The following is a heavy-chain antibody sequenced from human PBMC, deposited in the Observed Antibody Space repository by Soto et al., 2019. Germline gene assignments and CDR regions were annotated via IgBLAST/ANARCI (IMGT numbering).Heavy chain of an antibody. CDR3: ARAVAVPADFDY. CDR2: INAGNGNT. V-gene: IGHV1-3*05. J-gene: IGHJ4*02. CDR1: GYTFTGYA. D-gene: IGHD6-19*01. Sequence: QVQLVQSGAEEKKPGASVKVSCKASGYTFTGYAMHWVRQAPGQRLEWMGWINAGNGNTKYSQKFQGRVTITRDTSASTAYRELGSLRSEDTAVYYCARAVAVPADFDYWGQGTLVTVSS.